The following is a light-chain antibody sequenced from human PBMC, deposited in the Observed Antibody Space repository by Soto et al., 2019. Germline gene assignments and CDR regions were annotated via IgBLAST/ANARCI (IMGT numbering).Light chain of an antibody. CDR2: NNN. V-gene: IGLV1-47*01. CDR1: SSNIGSNY. J-gene: IGLJ1*01. Sequence: QSVLTQPPSASGTPRQRVTISCSGASSNIGSNYVSWYQQLPGTAPKLLIYNNNQRPSGVPDRFSGSKSGTSASLAISGLRSDDETDYYCAAWDDSLSGPIFGTGTKLTVL. CDR3: AAWDDSLSGPI.